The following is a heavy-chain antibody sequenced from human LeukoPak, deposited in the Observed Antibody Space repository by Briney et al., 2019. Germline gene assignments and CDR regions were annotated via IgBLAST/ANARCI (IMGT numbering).Heavy chain of an antibody. J-gene: IGHJ4*02. CDR1: GFTFSSYG. CDR3: AKDDRWLQFCC. V-gene: IGHV3-23*01. D-gene: IGHD5-24*01. Sequence: TGGSLRLSCAGSGFTFSSYGMHWVRQAPGKGLEWVSGIIPSGHTTYYADSVRGRFTISRDNSRNTVYLQMNSLRAEDTAVYYCAKDDRWLQFCCWGQGTLVTVSA. CDR2: IIPSGHTT.